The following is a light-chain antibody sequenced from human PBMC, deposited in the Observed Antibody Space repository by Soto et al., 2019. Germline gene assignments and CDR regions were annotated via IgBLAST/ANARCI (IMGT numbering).Light chain of an antibody. V-gene: IGLV3-21*01. CDR2: SDT. CDR3: QVWDSGSAHVL. CDR1: NIGSKG. Sequence: SYELTQPPSVSVAPGETARISCGGNNIGSKGVHWYQQKPGQAPVLVIYSDTDLPPVIPERFSGSNSANMATLTISRVEAGDEADYYCQVWDSGSAHVLFGRGTKFTVL. J-gene: IGLJ2*01.